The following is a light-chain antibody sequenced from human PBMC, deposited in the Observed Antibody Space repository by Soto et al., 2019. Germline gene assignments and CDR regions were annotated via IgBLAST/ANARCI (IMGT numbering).Light chain of an antibody. CDR3: GTWDSSLSAVV. CDR2: DNN. Sequence: QSVLTQPPSVSAAPGQKVTISCSGSSSNIGNNYVSWYQHLPGTAPKLLIYDNNKRPSGIPDRFSVSKSGTSATLGISGLQTGDESDYYCGTWDSSLSAVVFGGGTKVTVL. CDR1: SSNIGNNY. J-gene: IGLJ2*01. V-gene: IGLV1-51*01.